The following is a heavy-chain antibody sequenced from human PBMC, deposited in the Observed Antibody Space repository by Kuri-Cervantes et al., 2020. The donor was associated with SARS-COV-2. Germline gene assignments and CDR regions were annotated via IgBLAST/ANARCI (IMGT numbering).Heavy chain of an antibody. Sequence: GESLKISCAASGFTFSNYAMHWVRQAPGKGLEWVAIVSYAGSDLYADSVKGRFTISRDNSNNTLYLQMNSLRPEDTAVYYCARETPEHTSSWFDFWGQGSVVTVSS. CDR1: GFTFSNYA. D-gene: IGHD6-13*01. V-gene: IGHV3-30*04. J-gene: IGHJ4*02. CDR2: VSYAGSDL. CDR3: ARETPEHTSSWFDF.